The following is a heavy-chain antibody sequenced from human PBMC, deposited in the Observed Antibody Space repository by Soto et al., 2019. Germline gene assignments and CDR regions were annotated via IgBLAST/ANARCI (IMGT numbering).Heavy chain of an antibody. Sequence: GGSLRLSCEASGFALSTYWMSWVRQAPGKGLEWVAKIKQDGSVKHYVDSVRGRFTISRDNSKNTLYLQMNSLRAEDTAVYYCARESGDSYGIDYWGQG. CDR2: IKQDGSVK. V-gene: IGHV3-7*01. CDR3: ARESGDSYGIDY. D-gene: IGHD5-18*01. J-gene: IGHJ4*02. CDR1: GFALSTYW.